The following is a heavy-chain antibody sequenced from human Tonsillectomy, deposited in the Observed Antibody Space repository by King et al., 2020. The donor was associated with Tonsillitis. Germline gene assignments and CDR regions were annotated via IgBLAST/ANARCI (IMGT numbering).Heavy chain of an antibody. Sequence: QLVQSGAEVKKPGASVKVSCKASGYTFTGYYIHWVRQAPGQGLEWMGWIDPNTGGANYAQKFQGRVTMTRDTSISTAYMELSRLRSDDTAVYYCATYGDYLGWIDPWGQGTLVTVSS. CDR3: ATYGDYLGWIDP. D-gene: IGHD4-17*01. J-gene: IGHJ5*02. V-gene: IGHV1-2*02. CDR2: IDPNTGGA. CDR1: GYTFTGYY.